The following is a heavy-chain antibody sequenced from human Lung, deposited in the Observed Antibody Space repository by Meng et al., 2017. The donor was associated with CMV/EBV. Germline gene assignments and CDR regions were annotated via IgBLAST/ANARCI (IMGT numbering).Heavy chain of an antibody. CDR3: TRRGPAAMGGMDV. V-gene: IGHV3-73*01. CDR1: GFTFSGSA. D-gene: IGHD2-2*01. J-gene: IGHJ6*02. Sequence: GESLKISCAASGFTFSGSAMHWVRQASGKGLEWVGRIRSKANSYATAYAASVKGRFTISRDDSKNTAYLQMNRLKTEDTAVYYCTRRGPAAMGGMDVWGQGXTVTVSS. CDR2: IRSKANSYAT.